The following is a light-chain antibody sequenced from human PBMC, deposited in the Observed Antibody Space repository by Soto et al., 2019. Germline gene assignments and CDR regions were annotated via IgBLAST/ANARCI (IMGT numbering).Light chain of an antibody. Sequence: EIVMTQSPATLSVSPGERATLSCRASQSVSSNLAWYQQKPGQAPRLLIYGASTRATGIPARFSGSGSGTEFTLTISSLQSEDFAVYYCQQYDNWPQLKCCGGTKVHIK. CDR1: QSVSSN. CDR2: GAS. CDR3: QQYDNWPQLK. V-gene: IGKV3-15*01. J-gene: IGKJ4*02.